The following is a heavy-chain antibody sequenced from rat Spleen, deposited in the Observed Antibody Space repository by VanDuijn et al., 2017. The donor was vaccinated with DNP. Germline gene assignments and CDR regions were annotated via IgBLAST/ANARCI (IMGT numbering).Heavy chain of an antibody. CDR1: GFTFSTFP. CDR3: ARPDY. V-gene: IGHV5-46*01. Sequence: EVQLLESGGGLVQPGRSMKLSCAASGFTFSTFPMAWVRQAPTKGLEWVSSITYSGGSTYYRDSVKGRFTISRDNAKRILDLQMDSLRSGDTATYYCARPDYWGQGVMVTVSS. J-gene: IGHJ2*01. CDR2: ITYSGGST.